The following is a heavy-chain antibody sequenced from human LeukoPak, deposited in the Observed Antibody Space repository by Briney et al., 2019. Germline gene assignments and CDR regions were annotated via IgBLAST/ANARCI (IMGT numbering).Heavy chain of an antibody. D-gene: IGHD3-22*01. J-gene: IGHJ5*01. V-gene: IGHV3-53*01. CDR3: ARVTGPQWLLLPFWFDS. Sequence: GGSLRLSCAASGFTVSSNYMSWVRQAPGKGLEWVSVIYSGGSTYYADSVKGRFTISRDNSKNTLYLQMNSLRAEDTAVYYCARVTGPQWLLLPFWFDSWGQGTLVTVSS. CDR1: GFTVSSNY. CDR2: IYSGGST.